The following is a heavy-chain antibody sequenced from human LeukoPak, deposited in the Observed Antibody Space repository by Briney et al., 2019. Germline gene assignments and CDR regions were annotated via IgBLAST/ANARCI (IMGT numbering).Heavy chain of an antibody. V-gene: IGHV3-48*03. CDR1: GFTFSSYA. CDR2: TSSSGSTI. D-gene: IGHD3-10*01. J-gene: IGHJ6*03. Sequence: GGSLRLSCAASGFTFSSYAMSWVRQAPGKGLEWVSYTSSSGSTIYYADSVKGRFTISRDNAKNSLYLQMNSLRAEDTAVYYCAKPLGYGSGSFDYYMDVWGKGTTVTISS. CDR3: AKPLGYGSGSFDYYMDV.